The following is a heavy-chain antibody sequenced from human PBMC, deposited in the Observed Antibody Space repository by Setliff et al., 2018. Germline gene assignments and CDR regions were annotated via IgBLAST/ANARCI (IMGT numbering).Heavy chain of an antibody. J-gene: IGHJ4*02. CDR1: GFTLSRYG. V-gene: IGHV3-23*01. CDR3: AKDSPILTA. Sequence: GGSLRLSCAASGFTLSRYGMSWVRQAPGKGLEWVSATDSSGGGTYYANSVKDRSTISRDNSKNTLYLQMNSLRAEDTAVYYCAKDSPILTAWGQGTLVTVSS. D-gene: IGHD3-9*01. CDR2: TDSSGGGT.